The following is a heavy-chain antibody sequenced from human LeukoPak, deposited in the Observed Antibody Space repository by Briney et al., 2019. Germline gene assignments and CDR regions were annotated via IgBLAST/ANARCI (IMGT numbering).Heavy chain of an antibody. CDR3: ARSRYSSSSGGIDY. CDR2: INGDGETT. Sequence: GGSLRLSCAASGFTFDDYGMSWVRQAPGKGLVWVSRINGDGETTDYADSVKGRFAISRDSDTLYLQMSGLSVEDTAVYYCARSRYSSSSGGIDYWGQGTMVTVSS. D-gene: IGHD6-6*01. V-gene: IGHV3-20*04. J-gene: IGHJ4*02. CDR1: GFTFDDYG.